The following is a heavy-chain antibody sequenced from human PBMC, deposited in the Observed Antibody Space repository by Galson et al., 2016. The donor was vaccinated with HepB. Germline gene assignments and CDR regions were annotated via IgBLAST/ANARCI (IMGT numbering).Heavy chain of an antibody. CDR2: IYHSGSI. J-gene: IGHJ6*02. V-gene: IGHV4-4*02. D-gene: IGHD2-2*01. CDR1: DVSISSSNW. CDR3: ARLYCSSNSCCGYCGMDV. Sequence: SETLSLTCTVSDVSISSSNWWTWVRQPPGRGLEWIGEIYHSGSINYNPSLQSRVTISVDTSKNRISLKLSSVTAADTAVYHCARLYCSSNSCCGYCGMDVWGQGTTVTVSS.